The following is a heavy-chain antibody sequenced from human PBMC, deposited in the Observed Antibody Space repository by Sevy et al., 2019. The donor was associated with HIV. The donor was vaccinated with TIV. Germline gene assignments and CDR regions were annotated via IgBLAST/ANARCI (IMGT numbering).Heavy chain of an antibody. Sequence: GGSLRLPCGGSGFNISSASMNWVRQAPGRGLEWVGRIKAKIDGETTDYGAPVKGRFIISRDDSRKTVYVQLNSVKSEDTAMYFCTTRPYGSIIDYWGQGTLVTVSS. CDR2: IKAKIDGETT. D-gene: IGHD3-10*01. CDR1: GFNISSAS. CDR3: TTRPYGSIIDY. J-gene: IGHJ4*02. V-gene: IGHV3-15*07.